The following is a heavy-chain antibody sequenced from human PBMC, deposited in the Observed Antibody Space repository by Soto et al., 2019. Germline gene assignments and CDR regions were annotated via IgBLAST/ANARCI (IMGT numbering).Heavy chain of an antibody. Sequence: SGTLFLTCPVSGCSISSYYWSWVRQPPGKGLEWIGYIYYSGSTNYNPSLKSRVTISVDTSKNQFSLKLSSVTAADTAVYYCATYSSSWYGYFQHWGQGTLVTVSS. CDR2: IYYSGST. D-gene: IGHD6-13*01. V-gene: IGHV4-59*01. J-gene: IGHJ1*01. CDR1: GCSISSYY. CDR3: ATYSSSWYGYFQH.